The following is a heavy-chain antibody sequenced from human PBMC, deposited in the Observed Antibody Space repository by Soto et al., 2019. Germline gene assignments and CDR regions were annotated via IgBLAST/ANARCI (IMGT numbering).Heavy chain of an antibody. CDR1: GYTFTSHG. CDR3: ARDPYGSSSWYWWFDP. Sequence: GASVKVSCKASGYTFTSHGISWVRQAPGQGLEWMGWISAYNGNTNYAQKLQGRVTMTTDTSTSTAYMELRSLRSDDTAVYYCARDPYGSSSWYWWFDPWGQGTLVTVSS. CDR2: ISAYNGNT. V-gene: IGHV1-18*01. D-gene: IGHD6-13*01. J-gene: IGHJ5*02.